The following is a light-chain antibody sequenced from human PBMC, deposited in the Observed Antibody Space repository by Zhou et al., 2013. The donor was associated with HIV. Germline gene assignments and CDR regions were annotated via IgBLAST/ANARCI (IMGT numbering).Light chain of an antibody. CDR2: GAS. Sequence: EIVLTQSPATLSLSPGDRATLSCRASQSVANNLAWYQQKPGQAPRLLIYGASTRAAGIPARFRGSGSGTEFTLTITSLQSEDFAVYYCQQFTNWGTFGQGTKLEIK. V-gene: IGKV3-15*01. J-gene: IGKJ2*01. CDR1: QSVANN. CDR3: QQFTNWGT.